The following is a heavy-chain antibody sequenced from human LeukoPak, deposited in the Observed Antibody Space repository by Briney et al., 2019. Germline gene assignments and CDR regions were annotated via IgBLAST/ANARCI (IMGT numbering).Heavy chain of an antibody. V-gene: IGHV1-46*01. D-gene: IGHD3-3*01. J-gene: IGHJ6*02. CDR1: GYTFTSYY. CDR3: ARGGVVPRRHSFYYYYGMDV. Sequence: ASVKVSCKASGYTFTSYYMHWVRQAPGQGLEWMGIINPSGGSTSYAQKFQGRVTMTRDTSTSTAYMELSSLRSEDTAVYYCARGGVVPRRHSFYYYYGMDVWGQGTTVTVSS. CDR2: INPSGGST.